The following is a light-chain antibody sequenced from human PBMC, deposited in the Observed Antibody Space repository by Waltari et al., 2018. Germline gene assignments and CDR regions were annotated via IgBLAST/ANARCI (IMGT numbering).Light chain of an antibody. V-gene: IGLV2-14*03. CDR2: DVN. CDR3: SSYTSSSTLV. J-gene: IGLJ3*02. Sequence: QSALTQPAPVSGSPGQSITLSCTGTSGHVCTSNYVIWYQQPPGKAPKLIIYDVNNRPSGVSDRFSGSKSGNTASLTISGLQAEDEADYYCSSYTSSSTLVFGGGTKLTVL. CDR1: SGHVCTSNY.